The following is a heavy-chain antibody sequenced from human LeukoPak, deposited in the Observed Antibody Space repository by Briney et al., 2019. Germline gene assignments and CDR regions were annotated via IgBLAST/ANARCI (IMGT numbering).Heavy chain of an antibody. Sequence: GGSLRLSCAASGFTFSSYAMSWVRQAPGKGLEWVSAISGSGGSTYYADSVKGRFTISRDNSKNTLYLQMNRLRAEDTAVYYCASTLVTYHDAFDIWGQGTMVTVSS. J-gene: IGHJ3*02. V-gene: IGHV3-23*01. CDR2: ISGSGGST. CDR1: GFTFSSYA. D-gene: IGHD4-23*01. CDR3: ASTLVTYHDAFDI.